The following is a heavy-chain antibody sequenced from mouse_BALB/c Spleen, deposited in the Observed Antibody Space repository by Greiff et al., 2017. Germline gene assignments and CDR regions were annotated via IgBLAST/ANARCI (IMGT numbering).Heavy chain of an antibody. V-gene: IGHV1S56*01. CDR2: IYPGNVNT. D-gene: IGHD1-1*01. CDR1: GYTFTSYY. Sequence: QVQLKQSGPELVKPGASVRISCKASGYTFTSYYIHWVKQRPGQGLEWIGWIYPGNVNTKYNEKFKGKATLTADKSSSTAYMQLSSLTSEDSAVYFCARAGGLLRPDYYAMDYWGQGTSVTVSS. CDR3: ARAGGLLRPDYYAMDY. J-gene: IGHJ4*01.